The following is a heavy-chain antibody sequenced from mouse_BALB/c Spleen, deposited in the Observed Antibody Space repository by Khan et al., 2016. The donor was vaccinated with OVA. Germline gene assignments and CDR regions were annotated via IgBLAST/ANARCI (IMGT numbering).Heavy chain of an antibody. D-gene: IGHD2-14*01. CDR2: VWGGGGT. CDR1: GFSLSRYN. CDR3: ARAYYRYDGYYAMDY. Sequence: VQLQESGPGLVAPSQSLSITCTVSGFSLSRYNIHWVRQPPGKGLEWLGMVWGGGGTDYNSTLKSRLSISKDKSKSQVFLKMNSLQTDDTAMYYCARAYYRYDGYYAMDYWCQGTSVTVSS. V-gene: IGHV2-6-4*01. J-gene: IGHJ4*01.